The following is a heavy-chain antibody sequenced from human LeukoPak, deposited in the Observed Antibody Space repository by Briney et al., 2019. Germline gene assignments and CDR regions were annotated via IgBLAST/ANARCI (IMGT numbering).Heavy chain of an antibody. CDR3: ARTLYISAAPGGFDY. V-gene: IGHV1-2*02. Sequence: ASVKVSCKASGYTSTGYYMHWVRQAPGQGLEWMGWINPKNAATNYGQRFQGRVTMTRDTSTGTVYMELNTLRSDDTAVYYCARTLYISAAPGGFDYWGQGTLVTVSS. CDR2: INPKNAAT. CDR1: GYTSTGYY. J-gene: IGHJ4*02. D-gene: IGHD6-13*01.